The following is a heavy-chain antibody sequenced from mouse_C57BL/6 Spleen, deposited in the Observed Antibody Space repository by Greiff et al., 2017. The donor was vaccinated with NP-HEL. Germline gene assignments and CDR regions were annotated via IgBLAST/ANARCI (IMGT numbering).Heavy chain of an antibody. CDR1: GFTFSSYG. J-gene: IGHJ3*01. V-gene: IGHV5-6*01. Sequence: EVKLVESGGDLVKPGGSLKLSCAASGFTFSSYGMSWVRQTPDKRLEWVATISSGGSYTYYPDSVKGRFTISRDNAKNTLYLQMSSLKSEDTAMYYCARPPYDYDGAWFAYWGQGTLVTVSA. CDR2: ISSGGSYT. D-gene: IGHD2-4*01. CDR3: ARPPYDYDGAWFAY.